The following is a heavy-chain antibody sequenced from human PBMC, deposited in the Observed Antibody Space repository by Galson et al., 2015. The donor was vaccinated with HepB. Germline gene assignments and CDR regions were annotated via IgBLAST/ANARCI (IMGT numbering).Heavy chain of an antibody. CDR2: ISGSGGST. CDR3: ATDITPYYYYGMDV. D-gene: IGHD3-9*01. CDR1: GFTFSSYA. J-gene: IGHJ6*02. Sequence: SLRLSCAASGFTFSSYAMSWVRQVPGKGLEWVSAISGSGGSTYYADSVKGRFTISRDNSKNTLYLQMNSLRAEDTAVYYCATDITPYYYYGMDVWGQGTTVTVSS. V-gene: IGHV3-23*01.